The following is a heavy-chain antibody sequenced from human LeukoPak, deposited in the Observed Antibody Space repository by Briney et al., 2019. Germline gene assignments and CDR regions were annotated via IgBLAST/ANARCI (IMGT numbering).Heavy chain of an antibody. Sequence: PGRSLRLSCAASGFTFDDYAMHWVRQAPGKGLEWVSGISWNSGSIGYADSVKGRFTISRDNAKNSLYLQMNSLRAEDTALYYCAKGYSSGWYSYYFDYWGQGTLVTVSS. CDR1: GFTFDDYA. CDR3: AKGYSSGWYSYYFDY. D-gene: IGHD6-19*01. V-gene: IGHV3-9*01. CDR2: ISWNSGSI. J-gene: IGHJ4*02.